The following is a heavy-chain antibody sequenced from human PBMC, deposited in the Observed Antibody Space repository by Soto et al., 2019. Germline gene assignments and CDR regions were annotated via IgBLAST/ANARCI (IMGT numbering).Heavy chain of an antibody. V-gene: IGHV3-43*01. J-gene: IGHJ4*02. CDR1: GFTFDDYT. CDR2: ISWDGGST. CDR3: AKDGWRYKDYDSSGFFDY. D-gene: IGHD3-22*01. Sequence: GGSLRLSCAASGFTFDDYTMHWVRQAPGKGLEWVSLISWDGGSTYYADSVKGRFTISRDNSKNSLYLQMNSLRTEDTALYYCAKDGWRYKDYDSSGFFDYWGQGTLVTVSS.